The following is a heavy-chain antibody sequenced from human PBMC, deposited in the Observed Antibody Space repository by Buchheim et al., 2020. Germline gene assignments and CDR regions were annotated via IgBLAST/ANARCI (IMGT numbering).Heavy chain of an antibody. D-gene: IGHD3-10*01. V-gene: IGHV1-69*01. Sequence: QVQLVQSGAEVKKPGSSVKVSCKASGGTFSSYAISWVRQAPGQGLEWMGGIIPIFGTANYAQKFQGRVTITADESTSTAYMELSSLRSEDTAVYYCAREGSMVRGVIISGYYYYGMDVWGQGTT. J-gene: IGHJ6*02. CDR3: AREGSMVRGVIISGYYYYGMDV. CDR1: GGTFSSYA. CDR2: IIPIFGTA.